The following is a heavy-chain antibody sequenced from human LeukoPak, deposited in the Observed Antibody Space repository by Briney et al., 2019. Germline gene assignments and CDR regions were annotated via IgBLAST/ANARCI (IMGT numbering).Heavy chain of an antibody. D-gene: IGHD3-3*01. CDR1: GFTFNRYA. CDR2: ISGSGDNT. J-gene: IGHJ4*02. V-gene: IGHV3-23*01. CDR3: AKVDGITIFEVFDY. Sequence: GGSLRLSCAASGFTFNRYAMSWVRQAPGKGLEWVSGISGSGDNTYYADSVKGRFTISRDNSKNTLYLQMNSLRAEDTAVYYCAKVDGITIFEVFDYWGQGTLVSVSS.